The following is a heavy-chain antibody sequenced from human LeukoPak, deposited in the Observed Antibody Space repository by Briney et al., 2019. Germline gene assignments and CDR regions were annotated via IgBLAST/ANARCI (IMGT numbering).Heavy chain of an antibody. CDR2: MNPNSGNT. CDR1: GYTFTSYD. CDR3: ARFLSVAGGVDRDY. D-gene: IGHD3-16*01. J-gene: IGHJ4*02. Sequence: ASVKVSCKASGYTFTSYDINWVRQATGQGLEWMGWMNPNSGNTGYAQKFQGRVTMIRNTSISTAYMELSSLRSEDTAVYYCARFLSVAGGVDRDYWGQGTLVTVSS. V-gene: IGHV1-8*01.